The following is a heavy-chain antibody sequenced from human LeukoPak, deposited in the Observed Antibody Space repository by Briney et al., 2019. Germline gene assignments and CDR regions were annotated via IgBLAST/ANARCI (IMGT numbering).Heavy chain of an antibody. CDR3: ARMSIAAASPFDP. CDR1: GYTFTDHW. Sequence: KGGESLKISCKASGYTFTDHWIGWVRQMPGKGLEWMGIIYPGDSDTRYSPSFQGQVTISADKSISTAYLQWSSLKASDSAMYYCARMSIAAASPFDPWGQGTLVTVSS. CDR2: IYPGDSDT. D-gene: IGHD6-13*01. J-gene: IGHJ5*02. V-gene: IGHV5-51*01.